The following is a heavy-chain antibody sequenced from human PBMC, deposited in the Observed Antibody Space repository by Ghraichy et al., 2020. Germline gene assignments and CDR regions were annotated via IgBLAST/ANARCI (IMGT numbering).Heavy chain of an antibody. CDR3: ARGGYGDYIINDYYYYYMDV. J-gene: IGHJ6*03. CDR1: GGSISSGDYY. Sequence: SETLSLTCTVSGGSISSGDYYWSWIRQPPGKGLEWIGYIYYSGSTYYNPSLKSRVTISVDTSKNQFSLKLSSVTAADTAVYYCARGGYGDYIINDYYYYYMDVWGKGTTVTVSS. D-gene: IGHD4-17*01. CDR2: IYYSGST. V-gene: IGHV4-30-4*01.